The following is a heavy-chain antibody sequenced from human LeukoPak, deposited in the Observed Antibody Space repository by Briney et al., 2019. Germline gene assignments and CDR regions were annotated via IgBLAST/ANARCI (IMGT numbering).Heavy chain of an antibody. V-gene: IGHV4-59*11. D-gene: IGHD5-18*01. CDR2: IYYSGST. J-gene: IGHJ4*02. CDR1: GGSISSHY. Sequence: SETLSLTCTVSGGSISSHYWRWIRQPPGKGLEWIGYIYYSGSTNYNPSLKSRVTISVDTSKNQFSLKLSSVTAADTAVYYCARGYGYSYGYYFVYWGQGTLVTVS. CDR3: ARGYGYSYGYYFVY.